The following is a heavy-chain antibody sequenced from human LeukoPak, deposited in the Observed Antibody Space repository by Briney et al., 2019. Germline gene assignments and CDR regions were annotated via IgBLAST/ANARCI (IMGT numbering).Heavy chain of an antibody. V-gene: IGHV1-69*13. CDR1: GGTFSSYA. CDR3: ARSGGSALLEWLLPYYYYGMDV. D-gene: IGHD3-3*01. CDR2: IIPIFGTA. J-gene: IGHJ6*02. Sequence: GASVKVSCKASGGTFSSYAISWVRQAPGQGLEWMGGIIPIFGTANYAQKFQGRVTITADESTSTAYMELSSLRSEDTAVYYCARSGGSALLEWLLPYYYYGMDVWGQGTTVTVSS.